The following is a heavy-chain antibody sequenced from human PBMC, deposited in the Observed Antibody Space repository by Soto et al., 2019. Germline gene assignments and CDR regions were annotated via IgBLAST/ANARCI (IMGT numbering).Heavy chain of an antibody. V-gene: IGHV3-33*01. CDR3: ARSPIWGLRYDAFDI. D-gene: IGHD4-17*01. Sequence: GGSLRLSCAASGFTFSSYGMHWVRQAPGKGLEWVAVIWYVGSNKYYADSVKGRFTISRDNSKNTLYLQMNSLRAEDTAVYYCARSPIWGLRYDAFDIWGQGTMVTVSS. CDR2: IWYVGSNK. J-gene: IGHJ3*02. CDR1: GFTFSSYG.